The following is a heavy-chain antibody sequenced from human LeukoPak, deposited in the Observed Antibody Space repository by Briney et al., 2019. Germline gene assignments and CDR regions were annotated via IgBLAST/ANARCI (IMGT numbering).Heavy chain of an antibody. V-gene: IGHV3-30-3*01. CDR2: ISYDGSNK. Sequence: PGRSLRLSCAASGFTFSSYAMHWVRQAPGKGLEWVAVISYDGSNKYYADSVKGRFTISRDNSKNTLYLQMNSLRAEDTAVYYCARQAGYSGYFLDYWGQGTLVTVSS. CDR1: GFTFSSYA. CDR3: ARQAGYSGYFLDY. D-gene: IGHD5-12*01. J-gene: IGHJ4*02.